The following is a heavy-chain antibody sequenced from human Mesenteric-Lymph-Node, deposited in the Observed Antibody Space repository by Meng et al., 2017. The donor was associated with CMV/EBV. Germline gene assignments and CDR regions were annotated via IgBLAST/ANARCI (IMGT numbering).Heavy chain of an antibody. CDR2: ITWNVGSI. V-gene: IGHV3-9*01. Sequence: SLKISCAGSGFTFDDYAMHWVRQAPGKGLEWVSGITWNVGSIGYADSVRGRFTISRDNAKNSLYLQMNNLGAEDTALYYCAKDVSGDGRYAFDYWAREPWSPSPQ. J-gene: IGHJ4*02. CDR1: GFTFDDYA. D-gene: IGHD1-26*01. CDR3: AKDVSGDGRYAFDY.